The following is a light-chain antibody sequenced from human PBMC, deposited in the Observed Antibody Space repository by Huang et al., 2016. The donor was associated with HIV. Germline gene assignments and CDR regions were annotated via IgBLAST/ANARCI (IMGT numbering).Light chain of an antibody. CDR1: QAVLKNSNKKNY. J-gene: IGKJ2*01. CDR3: QQYYSPPYT. V-gene: IGKV4-1*01. CDR2: WAS. Sequence: DIEMTQSPDSLTVSLGARAIINCKSSQAVLKNSNKKNYLAWYHQRPGQPTKVLMYWASSRESGVPDRFSGSGSGTDFNLTISSLQPEDLAVYYCQQYYSPPYTFGQGTRLEI.